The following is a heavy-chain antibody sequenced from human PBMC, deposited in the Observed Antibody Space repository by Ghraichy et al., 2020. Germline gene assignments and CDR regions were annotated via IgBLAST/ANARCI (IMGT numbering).Heavy chain of an antibody. V-gene: IGHV1-3*01. CDR3: AIEGISDTAEYFQH. Sequence: ASVKVSCKVSEHTFSSYSMHWVRQAPGQSLEWMGWINAGTGHTKSSQKFQGRVTITWDTSANIAYMDLNTLTPDDTAVYYCAIEGISDTAEYFQHWGQGTLVIVSS. J-gene: IGHJ1*01. CDR2: INAGTGHT. D-gene: IGHD2-21*01. CDR1: EHTFSSYS.